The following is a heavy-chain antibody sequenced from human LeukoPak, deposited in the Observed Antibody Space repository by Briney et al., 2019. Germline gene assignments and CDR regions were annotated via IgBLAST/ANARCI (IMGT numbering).Heavy chain of an antibody. J-gene: IGHJ3*02. CDR3: TRRYNYDSSGYYYVRDAFDI. Sequence: GGSLRLSCAASGYTFGDYGMSWVRQVPGKGLEWVSGTNRRGDITGYADFVKGRFTISRDNAKNSLYLQMNSLRVEDTAVYYCTRRYNYDSSGYYYVRDAFDIWGQGTMVTVSS. CDR2: TNRRGDIT. D-gene: IGHD3-22*01. V-gene: IGHV3-20*04. CDR1: GYTFGDYG.